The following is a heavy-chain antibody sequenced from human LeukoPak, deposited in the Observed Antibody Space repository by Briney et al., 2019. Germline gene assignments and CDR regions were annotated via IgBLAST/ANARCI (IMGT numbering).Heavy chain of an antibody. Sequence: ASVNVSCKPSRWTFIHYFLHGVRQPPGRGLEWVGWINPNRGGTNYAQQLPGRVTMNTDTSTSADYLELRSLRPDDTAVYYCARQGSGGSGSKYYYYYMDVWGKGTTVTISS. CDR2: INPNRGGT. J-gene: IGHJ6*03. V-gene: IGHV1-2*02. CDR1: RWTFIHYF. D-gene: IGHD3-10*01. CDR3: ARQGSGGSGSKYYYYYMDV.